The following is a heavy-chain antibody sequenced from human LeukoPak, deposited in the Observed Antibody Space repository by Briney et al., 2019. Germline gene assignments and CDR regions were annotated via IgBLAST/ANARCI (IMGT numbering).Heavy chain of an antibody. D-gene: IGHD6-13*01. Sequence: PGGSLRLSCAASGFTFSSYGMHWVRQAPGKGLEWVAVIWYDGSNKYYADSVKGRFTISRDNSKNTLYLQMNSLRAEDTALYYCAKYRLAAAGIFDYWGQGTLVTVSS. CDR2: IWYDGSNK. V-gene: IGHV3-33*06. CDR3: AKYRLAAAGIFDY. J-gene: IGHJ4*02. CDR1: GFTFSSYG.